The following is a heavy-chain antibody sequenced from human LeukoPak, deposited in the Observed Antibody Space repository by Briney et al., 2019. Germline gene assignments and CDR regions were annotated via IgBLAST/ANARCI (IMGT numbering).Heavy chain of an antibody. Sequence: SQTLSLTCTVSGGSVSTGSYYWSWIRQPPGKGLEWIGEINHSGSTNYNPSLKSRVTISVDTSKNQFSLKVNSVTAADTAVYYCARRGYTYGWGWFDPWGQGTLVTVSS. CDR1: GGSVSTGSYY. CDR3: ARRGYTYGWGWFDP. D-gene: IGHD5-18*01. J-gene: IGHJ5*02. CDR2: INHSGST. V-gene: IGHV4-39*07.